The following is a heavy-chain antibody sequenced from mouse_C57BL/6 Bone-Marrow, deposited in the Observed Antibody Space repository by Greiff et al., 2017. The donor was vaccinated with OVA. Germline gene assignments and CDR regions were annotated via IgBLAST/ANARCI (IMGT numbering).Heavy chain of an antibody. CDR2: IYPRSGNT. CDR1: GYTFTSYG. J-gene: IGHJ3*01. Sequence: VQLQQSGAELARPGASVKLSCKASGYTFTSYGISWVKQRTGQGLEWIGEIYPRSGNTYYNEKFKGKATLTADKSSRTAYMELRSLTSEDSAVYYCAREIRNYDYDGGFAYWGQGTLVTVSA. V-gene: IGHV1-81*01. D-gene: IGHD2-4*01. CDR3: AREIRNYDYDGGFAY.